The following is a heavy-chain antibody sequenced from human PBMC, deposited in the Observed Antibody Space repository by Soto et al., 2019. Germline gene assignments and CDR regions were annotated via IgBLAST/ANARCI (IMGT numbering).Heavy chain of an antibody. CDR1: GFTVSDNY. CDR2: IYRSGDT. J-gene: IGHJ6*02. V-gene: IGHV3-66*01. Sequence: DVQLVESGGDLVQPGGSLRLSCAASGFTVSDNYMNWVRQAPGKGLEWVLTIYRSGDTIYADSVKGRFTISRDNAKNTLYLQMNSLRAEDTAVYYCTRKHSMDVWGQGTTITVSS. CDR3: TRKHSMDV.